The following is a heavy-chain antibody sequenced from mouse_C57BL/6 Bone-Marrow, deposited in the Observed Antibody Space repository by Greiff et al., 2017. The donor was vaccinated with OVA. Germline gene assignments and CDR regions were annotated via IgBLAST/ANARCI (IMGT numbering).Heavy chain of an antibody. CDR3: ASGYDGYSSYFDY. CDR1: GYTFTSYW. J-gene: IGHJ2*01. D-gene: IGHD2-3*01. Sequence: QVQLQQPGAELVKPGASVKLSCKASGYTFTSYWMHWVKQRPGQGLEWIGMIHPNSGSTNYNEKFKSKATLTVDKSSSTAYMQLSSLTSEDSAVYYCASGYDGYSSYFDYGGQGTTLTVSA. CDR2: IHPNSGST. V-gene: IGHV1-64*01.